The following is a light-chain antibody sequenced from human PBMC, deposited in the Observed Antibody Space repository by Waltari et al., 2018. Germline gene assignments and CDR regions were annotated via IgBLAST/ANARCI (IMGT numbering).Light chain of an antibody. V-gene: IGKV1-5*03. CDR1: QSISNW. Sequence: DIQMTQSPSTLSASVGDRVTITCRASQSISNWLDWYQQKPGKAPHLLISNVSNLESGVPSRFSGGGAVTEITLTISRLQPDDFATYYCLQYKSLWTFGQGTKVQTK. CDR2: NVS. CDR3: LQYKSLWT. J-gene: IGKJ1*01.